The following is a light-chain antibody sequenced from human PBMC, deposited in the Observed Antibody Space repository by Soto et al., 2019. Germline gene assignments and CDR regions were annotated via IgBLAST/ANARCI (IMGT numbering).Light chain of an antibody. V-gene: IGLV2-8*01. Sequence: QSVLTQPPSASGSPGQSVAISCTGTSIDVGGYNYVSWYQQHPGKAPKLMIYEVNKRPSGVPDRFSGSKSGNTASLTVSGLQAEDEADYYCSSYAGSRNVFGTGTKVTVL. CDR2: EVN. CDR3: SSYAGSRNV. J-gene: IGLJ1*01. CDR1: SIDVGGYNY.